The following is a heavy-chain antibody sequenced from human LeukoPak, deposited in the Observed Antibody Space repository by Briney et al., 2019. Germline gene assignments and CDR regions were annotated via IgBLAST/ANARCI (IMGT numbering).Heavy chain of an antibody. CDR3: AKGYTWNNIRLLDY. Sequence: GGSLRLSCAASGFTFSSYAMSWVRQAPGKGLEWVSAISASGGSTYYADPVKGRFTISRGNSKNTLYLQMNSLRAEDTAVYYCAKGYTWNNIRLLDYWGQGTLVTVSS. J-gene: IGHJ4*02. D-gene: IGHD1/OR15-1a*01. V-gene: IGHV3-23*01. CDR2: ISASGGST. CDR1: GFTFSSYA.